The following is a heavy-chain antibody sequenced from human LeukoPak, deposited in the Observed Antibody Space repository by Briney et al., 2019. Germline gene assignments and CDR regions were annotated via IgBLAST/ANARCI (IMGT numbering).Heavy chain of an antibody. V-gene: IGHV4-61*02. CDR3: TREGYDNGDY. CDR1: GASISSGAYY. CDR2: IYTSGST. D-gene: IGHD3-16*01. J-gene: IGHJ4*02. Sequence: SETLSLTCTVSGASISSGAYYWSWVRQPAGKGLEWIGRIYTSGSTNYNPSLKSRVTISLDTSQNQLSFRLTSVTAADTAMYNCTREGYDNGDYWGQGALVTVSS.